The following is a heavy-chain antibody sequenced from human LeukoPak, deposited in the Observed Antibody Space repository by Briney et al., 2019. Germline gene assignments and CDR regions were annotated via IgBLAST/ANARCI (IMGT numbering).Heavy chain of an antibody. V-gene: IGHV3-23*01. J-gene: IGHJ6*02. Sequence: GGSLRLSCAASGFTFSKYAMSWVRQAPGKGLEWVSTVNDRGTGTYYADSVKGRFTISRDNSKNTLSLQMISLRAEDTALYYCARVMYSSSWKNRGYYYGMDVWGQGTTVTVSS. CDR1: GFTFSKYA. CDR2: VNDRGTGT. D-gene: IGHD6-13*01. CDR3: ARVMYSSSWKNRGYYYGMDV.